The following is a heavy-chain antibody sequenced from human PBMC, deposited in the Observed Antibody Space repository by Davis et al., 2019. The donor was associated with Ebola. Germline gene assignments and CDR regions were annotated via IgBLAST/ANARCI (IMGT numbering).Heavy chain of an antibody. J-gene: IGHJ3*02. CDR3: ATLRRTITGMDDGFDI. V-gene: IGHV5-51*01. Sequence: GESLKISCKASGNSFTSHWIGWVRQMPGKGLDWIGIIYTGYSDTRYSPSFQGQVTISADKSISTAYLKWSSLKASDTAMYYCATLRRTITGMDDGFDIWGQGTMVTVSS. CDR2: IYTGYSDT. CDR1: GNSFTSHW. D-gene: IGHD1-20*01.